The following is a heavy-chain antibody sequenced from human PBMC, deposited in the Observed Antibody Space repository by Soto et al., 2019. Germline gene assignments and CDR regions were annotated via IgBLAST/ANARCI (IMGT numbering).Heavy chain of an antibody. V-gene: IGHV1-46*01. Sequence: QVQLVQSGAEVKEPGASVKVSCKASGYTFSHYFIHWLRQAPGQGLEWMGIINPGTGSTTYELRFQGRITITRDTSTSTVVMDLSSLRSEDKAVYYCARTYDSNGNSNDGFDFWGQGTMVTVSS. D-gene: IGHD3-22*01. CDR3: ARTYDSNGNSNDGFDF. CDR1: GYTFSHYF. CDR2: INPGTGST. J-gene: IGHJ3*01.